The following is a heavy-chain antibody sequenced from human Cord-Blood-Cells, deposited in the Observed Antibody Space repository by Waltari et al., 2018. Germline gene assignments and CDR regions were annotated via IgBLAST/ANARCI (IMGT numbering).Heavy chain of an antibody. D-gene: IGHD2-2*01. V-gene: IGHV4-34*01. CDR3: ARDGYCSSTSCYEGY. CDR1: GGSFSGYY. CDR2: INHSGST. J-gene: IGHJ4*02. Sequence: QVQLQQWGAGLLKPSETLSLTCAVYGGSFSGYYWSWIRQPPGKGLEWIGEINHSGSTNYNPSLKMRVTISVDTSKNQFSLKLSSVTAAGTAVYYCARDGYCSSTSCYEGYWGQGTLVTVSS.